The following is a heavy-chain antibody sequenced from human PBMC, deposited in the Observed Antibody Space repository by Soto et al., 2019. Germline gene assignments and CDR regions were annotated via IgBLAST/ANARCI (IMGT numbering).Heavy chain of an antibody. Sequence: PSETLSLTCAVYGGSFSGYYWSWIRQPPGKGLEWIGEINHSGSTNYNPSLKSRVTISVDTSKNQFSLKLSSVTAADTAVYYCARGIAAAGTLWFDPWGQGTLVTVS. CDR2: INHSGST. D-gene: IGHD6-13*01. V-gene: IGHV4-34*01. CDR3: ARGIAAAGTLWFDP. CDR1: GGSFSGYY. J-gene: IGHJ5*02.